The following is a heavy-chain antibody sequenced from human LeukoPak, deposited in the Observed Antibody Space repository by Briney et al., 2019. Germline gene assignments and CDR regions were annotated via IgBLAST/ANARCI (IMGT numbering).Heavy chain of an antibody. J-gene: IGHJ6*02. D-gene: IGHD5-12*01. Sequence: SQTLSLTCTVSGGSVTSGSYYWSWIRQPPGEGLEWIGYIYNSVRTNCNPSLKSRVNISVDTSKNQLSLKLSSVTAADTGVYFCVRDLVATIDHYYYGMDVWGQGTTVSVSS. CDR1: GGSVTSGSYY. V-gene: IGHV4-61*01. CDR2: IYNSVRT. CDR3: VRDLVATIDHYYYGMDV.